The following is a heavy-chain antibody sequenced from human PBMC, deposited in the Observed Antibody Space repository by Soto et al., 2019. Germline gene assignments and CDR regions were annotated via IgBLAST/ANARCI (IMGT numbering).Heavy chain of an antibody. CDR3: ARVRNVDTAQSYYYYMDV. CDR1: GFTFSSYA. D-gene: IGHD5-18*01. V-gene: IGHV3-64*01. J-gene: IGHJ6*03. Sequence: GGSLRLSCAASGFTFSSYAMHWVRQAPGKGLEYVSAISSNGGSTYYANSVKGRFTISRDNSKNTLYLQMGSLRAEDMAVYYCARVRNVDTAQSYYYYMDVWGKGTTVTVSS. CDR2: ISSNGGST.